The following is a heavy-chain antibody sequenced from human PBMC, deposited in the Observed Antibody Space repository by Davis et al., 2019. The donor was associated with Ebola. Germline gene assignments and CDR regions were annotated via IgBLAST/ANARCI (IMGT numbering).Heavy chain of an antibody. Sequence: AASVKVSCKASGGTFSNYAINWVRQAPGQGLEWMGGIIPIFGTANYAQKFQGRVTITADESTSTAYMELSSLRSEDTAVYYCARDGTIAADDAFDIWGQGTMVTVSS. J-gene: IGHJ3*02. D-gene: IGHD6-13*01. CDR2: IIPIFGTA. CDR1: GGTFSNYA. V-gene: IGHV1-69*13. CDR3: ARDGTIAADDAFDI.